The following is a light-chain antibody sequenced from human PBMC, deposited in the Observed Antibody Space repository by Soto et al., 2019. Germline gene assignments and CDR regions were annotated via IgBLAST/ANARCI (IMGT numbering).Light chain of an antibody. CDR3: SSYTSSSTLL. Sequence: QSALTQAASVSGSPGQSIAISCTGTSSDVGAYNYVSWYQRHPGKAPKLMIYEVSNRPSGISNRFSGSKSGNTASLTISGLQAEDEADYYCSSYTSSSTLLFGGGTKLTVL. CDR2: EVS. V-gene: IGLV2-14*01. J-gene: IGLJ2*01. CDR1: SSDVGAYNY.